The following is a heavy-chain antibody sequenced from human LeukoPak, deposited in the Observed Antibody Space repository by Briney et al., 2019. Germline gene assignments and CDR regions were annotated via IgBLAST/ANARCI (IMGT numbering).Heavy chain of an antibody. CDR3: ARDFAGYCTNGVCYTSGGEFDY. CDR1: GGSISSSSYY. CDR2: IYYSGST. J-gene: IGHJ4*02. V-gene: IGHV4-39*07. Sequence: SETLSLTCTVSGGSISSSSYYWGWIRQPPGKGLEWIGSIYYSGSTYYNPSLKSRVTILVDTSKNQFSLKLSSVTAADTAVYYCARDFAGYCTNGVCYTSGGEFDYWGQGTLVTVSS. D-gene: IGHD2-8*01.